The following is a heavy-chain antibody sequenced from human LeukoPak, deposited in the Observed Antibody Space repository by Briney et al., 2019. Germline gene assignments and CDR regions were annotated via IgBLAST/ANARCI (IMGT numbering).Heavy chain of an antibody. V-gene: IGHV3-23*01. CDR2: ISGSGDST. CDR1: GFTFSSYA. CDR3: ARDFFHSTESRPFDY. Sequence: PGGSLRLSCAASGFTFSSYAMSWVRQAPGKGLECVSAISGSGDSTYYADSVKGRFTISRDNSKNTVYLQMDSLRAEDTAVYYCARDFFHSTESRPFDYWGQGTLVTVSS. J-gene: IGHJ4*02. D-gene: IGHD2/OR15-2a*01.